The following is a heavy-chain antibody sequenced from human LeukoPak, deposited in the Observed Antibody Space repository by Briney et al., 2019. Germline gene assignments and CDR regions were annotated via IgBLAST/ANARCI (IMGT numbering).Heavy chain of an antibody. Sequence: PGGSLRLSCAASRFTFNSYAMSWVRQAPGKGLEWVSVIGGSNGITFYVGSVKGRFTISRDNSKNTLYLQMDSLRAEDTAVYYCAKEGPTTAWYYGMDVWGQGTTVTVSS. CDR2: IGGSNGIT. CDR3: AKEGPTTAWYYGMDV. D-gene: IGHD1-26*01. CDR1: RFTFNSYA. J-gene: IGHJ6*02. V-gene: IGHV3-23*01.